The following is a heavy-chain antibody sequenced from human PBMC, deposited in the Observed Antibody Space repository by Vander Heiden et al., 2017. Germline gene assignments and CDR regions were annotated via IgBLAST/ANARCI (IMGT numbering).Heavy chain of an antibody. CDR3: ARDSPSMYYFDY. Sequence: EVQLVESGGGLVKPGGSLRLSCAASGVTFSSYSMNWVRQAPGKGLEWVSSISSSSSYIYYADSVKGRFTISRDNAKNSLYLQMNSLRAEDTAVYYCARDSPSMYYFDYWGQGTLVTVSS. CDR2: ISSSSSYI. J-gene: IGHJ4*02. V-gene: IGHV3-21*01. CDR1: GVTFSSYS.